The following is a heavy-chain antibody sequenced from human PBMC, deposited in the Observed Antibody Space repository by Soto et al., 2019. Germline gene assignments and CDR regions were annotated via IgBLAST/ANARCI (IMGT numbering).Heavy chain of an antibody. CDR2: ISGSGGST. Sequence: GGSLRLSCAVSGFTVSSKYMSWVRQAPGKGLEWVSAISGSGGSTYYADSAKGRFTISRDNSKNTLYLQMNSLRAEDTAVYYCANAYCSGGSCYHPDNWLDPWGQGTLVTVSS. D-gene: IGHD2-15*01. CDR1: GFTVSSKY. CDR3: ANAYCSGGSCYHPDNWLDP. V-gene: IGHV3-23*01. J-gene: IGHJ5*02.